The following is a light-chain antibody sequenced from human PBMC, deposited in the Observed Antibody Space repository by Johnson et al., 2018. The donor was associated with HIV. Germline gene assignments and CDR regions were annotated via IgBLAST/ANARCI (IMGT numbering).Light chain of an antibody. CDR3: GTWDSSLSAYV. J-gene: IGLJ1*01. CDR2: DND. CDR1: SSNIVNNY. Sequence: QSVLTQPPSVSAAPGQKVTISCSGSSSNIVNNYVSWYQHLPGTAPKLLIYDNDKRPSGIPDRFSGSKSGTSATLGITGLQTGDEADYYCGTWDSSLSAYVFGTGTKVTVL. V-gene: IGLV1-51*01.